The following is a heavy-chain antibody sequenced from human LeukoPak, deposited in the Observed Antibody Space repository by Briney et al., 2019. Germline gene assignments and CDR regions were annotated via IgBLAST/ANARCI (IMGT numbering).Heavy chain of an antibody. CDR3: ARFGYSHGYGWGGGYYYYYMDV. CDR2: IQYDGNTI. CDR1: GFTYSHNG. V-gene: IGHV3-30*02. Sequence: GGSLRLSCVASGFTYSHNGMHWVRQAPGKGLEWVAFIQYDGNTIFYADSVKGRFTISRDNAKNSLYLQMNSLRAEDTAVYYCARFGYSHGYGWGGGYYYYYMDVWGKGTTVTVSS. D-gene: IGHD5-18*01. J-gene: IGHJ6*03.